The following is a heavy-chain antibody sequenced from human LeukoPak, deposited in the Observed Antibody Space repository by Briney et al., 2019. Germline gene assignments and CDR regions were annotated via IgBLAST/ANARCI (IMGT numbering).Heavy chain of an antibody. CDR3: ARGGSPPEALGDAFGI. D-gene: IGHD1-26*01. Sequence: PGGSLRLSCVASGFTFSSHWMHWVRRAPGKGLVWVSRVNSDGSSTRYADSVQGRFTISRDNAKNTLYLQMNSLRAGDTAVYYCARGGSPPEALGDAFGIWGQGTMVTVSS. CDR2: VNSDGSST. CDR1: GFTFSSHW. J-gene: IGHJ3*02. V-gene: IGHV3-74*01.